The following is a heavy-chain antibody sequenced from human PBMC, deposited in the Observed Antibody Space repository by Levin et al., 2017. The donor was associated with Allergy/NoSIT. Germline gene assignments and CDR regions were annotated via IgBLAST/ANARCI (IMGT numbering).Heavy chain of an antibody. CDR2: VHPMSGDT. CDR1: GYTFTAYS. J-gene: IGHJ4*01. V-gene: IGHV1-2*02. D-gene: IGHD1-1*01. CDR3: ARGSPGKAFDY. Sequence: GASVKVSCKASGYTFTAYSIYWVRQAPGQGLEWMGVVHPMSGDTNYAQKFQGRVTMTRDTSSSTAYVELTSDDTAVYYCARGSPGKAFDYWGHGTLVTVSS.